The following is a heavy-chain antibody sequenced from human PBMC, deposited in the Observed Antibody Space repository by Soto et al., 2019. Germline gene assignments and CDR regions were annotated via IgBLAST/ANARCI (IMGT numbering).Heavy chain of an antibody. CDR2: IYPGDSDT. D-gene: IGHD3-10*01. V-gene: IGHV5-51*01. CDR1: GYTFTNSY. CDR3: ARRAWFGELRASYFDY. J-gene: IGHJ4*02. Sequence: PGESLKISCKVSGYTFTNSYIGWVRQMPGKGLEWMGIIYPGDSDTKYSPSFQGQVTISADKSISTAYLQWSSLKAPDTAMYYCARRAWFGELRASYFDYWGQGTLVTVSS.